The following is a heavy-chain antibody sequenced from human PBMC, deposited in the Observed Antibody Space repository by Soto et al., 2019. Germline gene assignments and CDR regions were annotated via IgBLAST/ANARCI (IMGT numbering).Heavy chain of an antibody. Sequence: GRSPKLSSAVYEECCDSDTMKCVGQAPGKGLEWVSSISSSSTYIYYADSVKGRFTISRDNAKNSLYLQMNSLRAEDIAVYYCERYIYEISAHYLTWGRGT. D-gene: IGHD3-22*01. CDR2: ISSSSTYI. CDR1: EECCDSDT. CDR3: ERYIYEISAHYLT. V-gene: IGHV3-21*01. J-gene: IGHJ4*02.